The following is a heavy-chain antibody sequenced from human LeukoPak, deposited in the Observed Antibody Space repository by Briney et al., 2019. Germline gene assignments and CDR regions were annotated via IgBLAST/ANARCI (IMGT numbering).Heavy chain of an antibody. V-gene: IGHV3-23*01. CDR1: GFTFSSYA. CDR2: ISGSGGST. J-gene: IGHJ4*02. CDR3: AKGDCSSTSCYSGFDY. D-gene: IGHD2-2*01. Sequence: GGSLRLSCAASGFTFSSYAMSWVRQAPGKGLEWVSAISGSGGSTYYADSVKGRFTISRDNSKNTLYLQMNSLRAEDTAVYYCAKGDCSSTSCYSGFDYWGQGTLVTVSS.